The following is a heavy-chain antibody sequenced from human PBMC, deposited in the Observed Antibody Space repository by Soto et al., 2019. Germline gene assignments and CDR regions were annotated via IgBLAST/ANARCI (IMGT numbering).Heavy chain of an antibody. V-gene: IGHV1-69*02. CDR1: GGTFSSYT. D-gene: IGHD3-10*01. Sequence: QVQLVQSGAEVKKPGSSVKVSCKASGGTFSSYTISWVRQAPGQGLEWMGRIIPILGIANYAQKLQGRVTITADKSTRTGDLELSSMRSEETAVDCCARVEYYDGSGALVDYWGQGTLCSGSS. CDR2: IIPILGIA. CDR3: ARVEYYDGSGALVDY. J-gene: IGHJ4*02.